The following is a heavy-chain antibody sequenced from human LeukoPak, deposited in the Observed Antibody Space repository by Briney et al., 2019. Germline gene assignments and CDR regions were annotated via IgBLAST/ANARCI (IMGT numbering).Heavy chain of an antibody. D-gene: IGHD4-11*01. V-gene: IGHV1-18*01. Sequence: ASVKVSCKASGYTFTSYGISWVRQAPGQGLEWMGWISAYNGNTNYAQKLQGRVTMTTDTSTSTAYMELRSLRSDDTAVYYCARAGITVTPTPYYYYYGMGVWGQGTTVTVSS. CDR3: ARAGITVTPTPYYYYYGMGV. CDR1: GYTFTSYG. J-gene: IGHJ6*02. CDR2: ISAYNGNT.